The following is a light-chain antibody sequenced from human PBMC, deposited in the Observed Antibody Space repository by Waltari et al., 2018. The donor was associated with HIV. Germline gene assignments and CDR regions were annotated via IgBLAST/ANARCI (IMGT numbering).Light chain of an antibody. CDR2: AAS. J-gene: IGKJ3*01. Sequence: DIQLTQFPFFQSAFVGVRVTITCLASQDISSNLACYQQKPGQAPNLLIYAASTLQPGVPSRFSGSVSGTEFTLTVRGLQPEDFATYYCQHLNTYTLFTFGPGTTVD. CDR3: QHLNTYTLFT. V-gene: IGKV1-9*01. CDR1: QDISSN.